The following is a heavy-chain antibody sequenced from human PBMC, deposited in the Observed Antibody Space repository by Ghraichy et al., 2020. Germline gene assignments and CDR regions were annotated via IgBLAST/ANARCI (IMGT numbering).Heavy chain of an antibody. D-gene: IGHD1-1*01. Sequence: ASVKVSCKASGYTFTNYFVHWVRQAPGQGLEWMGIIKPGDGATIYAQKFQGRITVTRDTSTSTVYMELNSLESEDTAVYYCAREHNSVDYWGLGTLLIVSS. V-gene: IGHV1-46*01. CDR2: IKPGDGAT. J-gene: IGHJ4*02. CDR3: AREHNSVDY. CDR1: GYTFTNYF.